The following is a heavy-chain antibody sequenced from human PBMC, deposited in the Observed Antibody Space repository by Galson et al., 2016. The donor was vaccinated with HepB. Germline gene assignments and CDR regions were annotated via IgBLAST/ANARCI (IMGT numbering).Heavy chain of an antibody. CDR2: ISPNSGGT. CDR3: AREAAPGDDYSLAY. V-gene: IGHV1-2*02. CDR1: KYTFTVYY. J-gene: IGHJ4*02. Sequence: SCKASKYTFTVYYIHWVRQAPGQGLEWMGWISPNSGGTNYAQKFQGRATMTRDTSITTAYMELSSLRSDDTAVYYCAREAAPGDDYSLAYWGQGTLVTVSS. D-gene: IGHD4-11*01.